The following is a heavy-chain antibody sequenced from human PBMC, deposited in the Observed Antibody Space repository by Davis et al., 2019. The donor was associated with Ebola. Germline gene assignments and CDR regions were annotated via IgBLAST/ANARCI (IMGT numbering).Heavy chain of an antibody. Sequence: AASVKVSCKASGYTFTSYAMHWVRQAPGQRLEWMGWINAGNGNTKYSQKFQGRVTITRDTSASTAYMGLSSLRSEDTAVYYCARDTTYSSGSDIWGQGTMVTVSS. CDR3: ARDTTYSSGSDI. D-gene: IGHD6-19*01. V-gene: IGHV1-3*01. CDR2: INAGNGNT. CDR1: GYTFTSYA. J-gene: IGHJ3*02.